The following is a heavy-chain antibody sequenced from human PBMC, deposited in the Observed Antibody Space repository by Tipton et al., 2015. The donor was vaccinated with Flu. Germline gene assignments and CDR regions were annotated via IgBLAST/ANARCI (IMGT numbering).Heavy chain of an antibody. D-gene: IGHD3-3*01. J-gene: IGHJ4*02. Sequence: TLSLTCTVSGGSISSGGYYWSWIRQHPGKGLEWIGYIYYSGSTYYNPSLKSRVTISVDTSKNQLSLKLSSVTAADTAVYYCARGAYDFWSGYPTHYFDYWGQGTLVTVSS. V-gene: IGHV4-31*03. CDR1: GGSISSGGYY. CDR2: IYYSGST. CDR3: ARGAYDFWSGYPTHYFDY.